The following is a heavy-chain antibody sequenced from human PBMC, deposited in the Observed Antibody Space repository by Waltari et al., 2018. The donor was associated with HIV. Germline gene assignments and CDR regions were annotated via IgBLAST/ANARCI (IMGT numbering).Heavy chain of an antibody. D-gene: IGHD6-13*01. CDR2: MSSSGTFT. Sequence: EVQLVESGGGPVKPGGSLRLSCRASGFTFNSYSLNWVRQAPGKGLEWISSMSSSGTFTHYADSVKGRFTISRDNANKSVYLQMNSLRAEDTVVYYCARDSRDNSWSLNFFDPWGQGTLVTVSS. V-gene: IGHV3-21*01. CDR3: ARDSRDNSWSLNFFDP. CDR1: GFTFNSYS. J-gene: IGHJ5*02.